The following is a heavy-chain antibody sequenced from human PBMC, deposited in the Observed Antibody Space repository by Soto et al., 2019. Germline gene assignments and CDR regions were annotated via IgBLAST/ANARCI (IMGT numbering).Heavy chain of an antibody. Sequence: QVQLQQWGAGLLKPSETLSLTCAVYGGSFSGYYWSWIRQPPGKGLEWIGEINHSGSTNYNPSLKSRVTISVDTSKTKFSLMLVAVTAADTAVYYCARGRAYCSGGSCGYWGRGTLVTVSA. CDR1: GGSFSGYY. D-gene: IGHD2-15*01. V-gene: IGHV4-34*01. CDR3: ARGRAYCSGGSCGY. J-gene: IGHJ4*02. CDR2: INHSGST.